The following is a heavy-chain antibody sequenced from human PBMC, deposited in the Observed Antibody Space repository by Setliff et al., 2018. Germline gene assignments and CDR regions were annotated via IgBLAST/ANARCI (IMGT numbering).Heavy chain of an antibody. Sequence: GASLTLSCAASGFTFSSYAMSWVRQAPGKGLEWVSAISGSGGSTYYADSVKGRFTISRDNSKNTLYLQMNSLRAEDTAVYYCAKNGFGVVALGVNNWFDPWGQGTLVTVSS. D-gene: IGHD3-10*01. CDR1: GFTFSSYA. V-gene: IGHV3-23*01. CDR2: ISGSGGST. J-gene: IGHJ5*02. CDR3: AKNGFGVVALGVNNWFDP.